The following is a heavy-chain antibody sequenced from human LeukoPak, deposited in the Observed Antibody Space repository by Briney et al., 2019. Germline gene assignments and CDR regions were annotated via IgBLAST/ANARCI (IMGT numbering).Heavy chain of an antibody. CDR3: ARPSASIAVAGRGSNWFDP. J-gene: IGHJ5*02. CDR2: SGGT. V-gene: IGHV1-2*02. D-gene: IGHD6-19*01. Sequence: SGGTNYAQKFQGRGTMTRDTSISTAYMELSRLRSDDTAVYYCARPSASIAVAGRGSNWFDPWGQGTLVTVSS.